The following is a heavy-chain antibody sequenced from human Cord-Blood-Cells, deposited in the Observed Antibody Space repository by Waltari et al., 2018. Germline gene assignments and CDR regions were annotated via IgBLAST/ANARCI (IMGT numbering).Heavy chain of an antibody. J-gene: IGHJ3*02. Sequence: QVQLQQWGAGLLKPSETLSLTCAVYGGSFSGYYWIWIRQPPRKGLEWIGEINHSGSTNYHPSLKSRVTISVETSKNPFSLKLSSVTAADTAVYYCARGRDYGEGAFDIWGQGTMVTDSS. V-gene: IGHV4-34*01. D-gene: IGHD4-17*01. CDR1: GGSFSGYY. CDR2: INHSGST. CDR3: ARGRDYGEGAFDI.